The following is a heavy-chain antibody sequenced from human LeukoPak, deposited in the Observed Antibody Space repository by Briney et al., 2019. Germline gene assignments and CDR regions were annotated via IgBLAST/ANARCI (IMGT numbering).Heavy chain of an antibody. V-gene: IGHV1-2*02. CDR3: ARDLMTTPTWDFDY. J-gene: IGHJ4*02. Sequence: ASVKVSCKASGYTFSGYYMHWVRHAPGQGLEWIGWSNPNSGDTHYAQKFQGRVTVTRDTSISTAYMELSRLESDDTAVYYCARDLMTTPTWDFDYWGQGTLVTVAS. CDR2: SNPNSGDT. D-gene: IGHD3-16*01. CDR1: GYTFSGYY.